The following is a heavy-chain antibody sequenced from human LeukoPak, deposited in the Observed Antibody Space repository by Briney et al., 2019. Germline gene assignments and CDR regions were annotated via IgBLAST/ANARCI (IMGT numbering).Heavy chain of an antibody. J-gene: IGHJ4*02. V-gene: IGHV1-46*01. CDR3: ARGGMGIQLWSFDY. CDR1: GYTFTSYY. CDR2: INPSGGST. Sequence: ASVKVSCKASGYTFTSYYMHWVRQAPGQELEWVGIINPSGGSTSYSQKFQGRVAMTKDTSTSTVYMELSSLRSEDTAVYYCARGGMGIQLWSFDYWGQGTLVTVSS. D-gene: IGHD5-18*01.